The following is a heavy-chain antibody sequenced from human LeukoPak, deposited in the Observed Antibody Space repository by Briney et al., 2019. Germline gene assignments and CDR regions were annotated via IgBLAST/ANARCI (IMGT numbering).Heavy chain of an antibody. J-gene: IGHJ4*02. D-gene: IGHD2-2*01. CDR3: ARDCSSTSCSDY. CDR2: ISAYNGNT. V-gene: IGHV1-18*01. Sequence: ASVKVSCKASGYTFTSYGISWVRQAPGQGLEWMGWISAYNGNTNYAQKLQGRVTMTTDTSTSTVYMELRSLRSDDTAVYYCARDCSSTSCSDYWGQGTLVTVSS. CDR1: GYTFTSYG.